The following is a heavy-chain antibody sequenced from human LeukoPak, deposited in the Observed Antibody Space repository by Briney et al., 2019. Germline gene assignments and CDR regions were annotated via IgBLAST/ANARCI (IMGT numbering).Heavy chain of an antibody. CDR2: ISWNSGSI. Sequence: GGSLRLSCAASGFTFDDYAMHWVRQAPGKGLEWVSGISWNSGSIGYADSVKGRFTISRDNAKNSLYLQMNSLRAEDTAIYYCAKDGSYSSSWYDYDCWGQGTLVTVSS. J-gene: IGHJ4*02. V-gene: IGHV3-9*01. CDR1: GFTFDDYA. CDR3: AKDGSYSSSWYDYDC. D-gene: IGHD6-13*01.